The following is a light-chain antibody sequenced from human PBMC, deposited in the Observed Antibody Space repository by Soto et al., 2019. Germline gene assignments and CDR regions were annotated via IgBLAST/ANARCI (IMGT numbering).Light chain of an antibody. V-gene: IGKV3-20*01. CDR1: QTVGSSF. J-gene: IGKJ2*01. Sequence: EIVLTQSPGTLSMSPGDGATLSCRASQTVGSSFLGWYQQKPGQAPRLIIYGASNRATGIPDRFSGRGSGTEFTLTISRLVPEDFAVYYCHHYGGSQYTFGQGTKLEI. CDR3: HHYGGSQYT. CDR2: GAS.